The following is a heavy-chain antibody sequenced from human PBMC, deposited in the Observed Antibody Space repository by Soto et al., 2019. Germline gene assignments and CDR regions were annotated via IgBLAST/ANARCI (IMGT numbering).Heavy chain of an antibody. CDR2: ISGSGGDT. V-gene: IGHV3-23*01. CDR1: GFTFNSYA. J-gene: IGHJ1*01. CDR3: AKARGSSTPAPGAY. Sequence: GCLRLSCAPSGFTFNSYAMSWVRQAPGKGLEWVSVISGSGGDTYYADSVKARFTISRDNSKNTLSLQMNSLRAEDTAVYYCAKARGSSTPAPGAYWGQGTLVTVSS. D-gene: IGHD2-2*01.